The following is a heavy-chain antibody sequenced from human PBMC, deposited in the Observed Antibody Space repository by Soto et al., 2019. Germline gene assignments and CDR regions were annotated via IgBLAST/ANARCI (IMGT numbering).Heavy chain of an antibody. V-gene: IGHV4-59*01. J-gene: IGHJ4*02. Sequence: SETLSLTCTVCGGSIGSYYCSWIRQPPWKELEWIGFIKYTGDTNYKPSLKSRVTISVDTSKNQFYLKLTSVTAADTAVYYCARARFRLSSAFDYWGQGTQVAVSS. CDR1: GGSIGSYY. CDR2: IKYTGDT. CDR3: ARARFRLSSAFDY. D-gene: IGHD3-22*01.